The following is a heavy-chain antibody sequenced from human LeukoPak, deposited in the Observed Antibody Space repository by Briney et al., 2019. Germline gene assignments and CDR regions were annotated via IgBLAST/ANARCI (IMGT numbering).Heavy chain of an antibody. V-gene: IGHV1-69*05. Sequence: SVKVSCKASGGTFSSNAISWVRQAPGQGLEWMGGIIAIFGTTNYAQKLQGRVTMTTDTSTSTAYMELRSLRSDDTAVYYCARVGYYGSGSDRGSRHYDAFDIWGQGTMVTVSS. CDR1: GGTFSSNA. D-gene: IGHD3-10*01. J-gene: IGHJ3*02. CDR2: IIAIFGTT. CDR3: ARVGYYGSGSDRGSRHYDAFDI.